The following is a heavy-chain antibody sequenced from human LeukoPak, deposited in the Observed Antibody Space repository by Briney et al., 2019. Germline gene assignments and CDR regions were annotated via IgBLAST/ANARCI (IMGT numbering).Heavy chain of an antibody. J-gene: IGHJ4*02. Sequence: ASVKVSCKASGYTFTGYYMHWVRQAPGQGLERMGWINPNSGGTNYAQKFQGRVTMTRDTSISTAYMELSRLRSDDTAVYYCARGAPNYDILTGYYGGDYWGQGTLVTVSS. CDR1: GYTFTGYY. CDR3: ARGAPNYDILTGYYGGDY. V-gene: IGHV1-2*02. CDR2: INPNSGGT. D-gene: IGHD3-9*01.